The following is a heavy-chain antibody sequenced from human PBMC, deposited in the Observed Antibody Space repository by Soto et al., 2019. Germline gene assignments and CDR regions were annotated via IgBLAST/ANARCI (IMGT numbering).Heavy chain of an antibody. CDR1: GFTFDDYA. J-gene: IGHJ1*01. CDR3: VKDESINGYSGQVRH. CDR2: INWNSGSI. V-gene: IGHV3-9*01. Sequence: EVQLVESGGGLVQPGRSLRLSCAASGFTFDDYAMHWVRQVPGKGLEWVSGINWNSGSIGYGDSVKGRFAISRDNAKNSLHLQMNSLSAEDTAFYYCVKDESINGYSGQVRHWGQGTLVTVSS. D-gene: IGHD1-26*01.